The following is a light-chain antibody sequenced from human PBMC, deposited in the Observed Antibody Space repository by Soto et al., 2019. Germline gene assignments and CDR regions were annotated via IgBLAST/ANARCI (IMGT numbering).Light chain of an antibody. CDR3: QQYNSYSGP. Sequence: DIQMTQSPSTLSASVGDRVTITCRASQSSSSWLAWYQQKPGKAPKLLIYDASSLESGVPSRFSGSGSGTEFTLTISSLQPDDFATYYCQQYNSYSGPFGQGIKVEIK. CDR1: QSSSSW. CDR2: DAS. J-gene: IGKJ1*01. V-gene: IGKV1-5*01.